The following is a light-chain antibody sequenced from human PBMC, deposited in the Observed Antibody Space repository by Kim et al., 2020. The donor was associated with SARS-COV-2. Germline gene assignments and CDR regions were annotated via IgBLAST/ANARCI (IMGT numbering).Light chain of an antibody. CDR2: HDS. CDR3: QVWNESDDQWV. CDR1: NIGRKS. V-gene: IGLV3-21*04. Sequence: SYELTQSPSVSVAPGKTARIPCGGNNIGRKSVHWYQHKAGQAPVMVIYHDSDRPLGIPGRFSGSNSANTATLTISSVEVEDEADYYCQVWNESDDQWVFGGGTKLTVL. J-gene: IGLJ3*02.